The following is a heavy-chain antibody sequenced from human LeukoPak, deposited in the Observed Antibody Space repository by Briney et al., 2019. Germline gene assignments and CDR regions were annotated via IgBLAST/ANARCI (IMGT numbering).Heavy chain of an antibody. V-gene: IGHV1-2*02. Sequence: GASVKVSCKTSGYTFTGYYIHWVRQAPGKGLEWMGWINPNSAATNYAQKFQGRVTMTRDTSISTVFMELSNPRSDDTSVYYCARDGRVRAVTDWGQGTLVTVSS. CDR3: ARDGRVRAVTD. CDR2: INPNSAAT. J-gene: IGHJ4*02. CDR1: GYTFTGYY. D-gene: IGHD6-19*01.